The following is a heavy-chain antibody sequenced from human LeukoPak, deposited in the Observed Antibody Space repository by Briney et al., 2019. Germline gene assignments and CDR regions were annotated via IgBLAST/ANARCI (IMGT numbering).Heavy chain of an antibody. CDR3: ARDNLRGGSVGFDP. CDR1: GFAFSSYW. D-gene: IGHD2-15*01. J-gene: IGHJ5*02. CDR2: INSDGSST. V-gene: IGHV3-74*01. Sequence: GGSLRLSCAASGFAFSSYWMHWVRQAPGKGLVWVSRINSDGSSTNYADSVKGRFTISRDNAKKTLYLQMNSLRAEDTAVYYCARDNLRGGSVGFDPWGQGTLVTVSS.